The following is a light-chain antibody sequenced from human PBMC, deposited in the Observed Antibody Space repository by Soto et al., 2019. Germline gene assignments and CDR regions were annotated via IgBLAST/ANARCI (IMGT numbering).Light chain of an antibody. CDR3: QSYDSSLRGVL. V-gene: IGLV1-40*01. Sequence: QSVLTQPPSVSGAPGQRVTISCTGSSSNIGAGYNVHWYQQLPGTAPKLLIYGDIDRPSGAPDRFSGSKSGTSASLAITGLQAEDEADYYCQSYDSSLRGVLFGGGTKLTVL. CDR2: GDI. CDR1: SSNIGAGYN. J-gene: IGLJ2*01.